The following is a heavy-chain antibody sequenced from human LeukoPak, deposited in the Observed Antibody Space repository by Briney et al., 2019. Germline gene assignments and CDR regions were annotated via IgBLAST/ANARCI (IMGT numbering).Heavy chain of an antibody. J-gene: IGHJ4*02. CDR3: ARQAGSGSYYDY. Sequence: KRGESLKISCKGSGYSFTSYWISWVRQMPGKGLEWMGRIDPSDSYTNYSPSFQGHVTISADKSISTAYLQWSSLKASDTAMYYCARQAGSGSYYDYWGQGTPVTVSS. D-gene: IGHD3-10*01. V-gene: IGHV5-10-1*01. CDR1: GYSFTSYW. CDR2: IDPSDSYT.